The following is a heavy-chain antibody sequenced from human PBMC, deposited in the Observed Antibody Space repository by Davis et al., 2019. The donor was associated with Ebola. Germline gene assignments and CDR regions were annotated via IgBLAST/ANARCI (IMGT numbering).Heavy chain of an antibody. CDR1: GFTFSRYA. CDR3: AREMFGTEDV. CDR2: ISYDGSNK. D-gene: IGHD3-16*01. J-gene: IGHJ6*02. Sequence: GESLKISCAASGFTFSRYAIHWVRQAPGKGLEWVAVISYDGSNKYYADSVKGRFTISRDNSKNTLYLQMNSLRAEDTAVYYCAREMFGTEDVWGQGTTVTVSS. V-gene: IGHV3-30-3*01.